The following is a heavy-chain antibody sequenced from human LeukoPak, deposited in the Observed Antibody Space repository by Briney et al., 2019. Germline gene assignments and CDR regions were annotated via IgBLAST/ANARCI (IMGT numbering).Heavy chain of an antibody. CDR3: ARGRARGIAAAGNWFDP. J-gene: IGHJ5*02. V-gene: IGHV4-61*02. Sequence: SQTLSLTCTVSGGSISSGSYYWSWIRQPAGKGLEWIGRIYTSGSTNYDPSLKSRVTISVDTSKNQFSLKLSSVTAADTAVYYCARGRARGIAAAGNWFDPWGQGTLVTVSS. D-gene: IGHD6-13*01. CDR2: IYTSGST. CDR1: GGSISSGSYY.